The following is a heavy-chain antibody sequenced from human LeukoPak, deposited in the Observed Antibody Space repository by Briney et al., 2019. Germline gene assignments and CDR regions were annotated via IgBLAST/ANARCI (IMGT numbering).Heavy chain of an antibody. CDR2: ISAYNGKT. D-gene: IGHD3-10*01. V-gene: IGHV1-18*04. J-gene: IGHJ4*02. CDR1: GCTFTSHG. CDR3: ARGGLSGSGSIDY. Sequence: GASVKVSCKASGCTFTSHGFTWVGQAPGQGREGMGWISAYNGKTNYAQKLQGRVTMSTDKSTSTVYMELRSLRSDDTALYYCARGGLSGSGSIDYWGQGTLVTVSS.